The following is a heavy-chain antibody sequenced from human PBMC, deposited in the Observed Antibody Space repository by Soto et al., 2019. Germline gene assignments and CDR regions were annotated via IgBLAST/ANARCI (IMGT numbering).Heavy chain of an antibody. D-gene: IGHD2-15*01. CDR2: INPNSGGT. V-gene: IGHV1-2*04. CDR1: GYTFTGYY. J-gene: IGHJ6*02. CDR3: AREGIYCSGGSCHRYYGMDV. Sequence: ASVKGSCKASGYTFTGYYMHWVRQAPGQGLEWMGWINPNSGGTNYAQKFQGWVTMTRDTSISTAHMELSRLRSDDTAVYYCAREGIYCSGGSCHRYYGMDVWGQGTTVTVSS.